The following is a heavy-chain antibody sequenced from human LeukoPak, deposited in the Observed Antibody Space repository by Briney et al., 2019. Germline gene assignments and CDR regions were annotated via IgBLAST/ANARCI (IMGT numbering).Heavy chain of an antibody. D-gene: IGHD4-23*01. CDR1: GGSFSGYY. Sequence: SETLSLTCAVYGGSFSGYYWSWIRQPPGKGLEWIGDINHSGSTNYNPSLKSRVTISVDTSKNQFSLKLSSVTAADTAVYYCARSFYGGRYYYYYYMDVWGKGTTVTVSS. CDR2: INHSGST. V-gene: IGHV4-34*01. J-gene: IGHJ6*03. CDR3: ARSFYGGRYYYYYYMDV.